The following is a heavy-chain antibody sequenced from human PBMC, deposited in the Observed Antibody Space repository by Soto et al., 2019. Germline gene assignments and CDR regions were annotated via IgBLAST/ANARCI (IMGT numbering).Heavy chain of an antibody. CDR2: IYYNGIT. CDR1: GGSFSRNDYY. D-gene: IGHD5-12*01. J-gene: IGHJ4*02. Sequence: PSETLSLTCTVSGGSFSRNDYYWGWIRQPPGKGLEWIATIYYNGITFYNPSLKSRVSISVDTSKNQFSLKLTSVTAADTAIYYCASLVATTPYWGQGTLVTVSS. V-gene: IGHV4-39*01. CDR3: ASLVATTPY.